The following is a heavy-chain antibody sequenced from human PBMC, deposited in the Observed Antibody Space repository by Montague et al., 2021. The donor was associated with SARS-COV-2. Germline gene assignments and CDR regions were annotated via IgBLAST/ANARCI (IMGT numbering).Heavy chain of an antibody. CDR1: GGSISSSSYY. J-gene: IGHJ3*02. D-gene: IGHD4-23*01. V-gene: IGHV4-61*01. CDR2: IYDGGAV. Sequence: SETLSLTCTVSGGSISSSSYYWGWIRQPPGKGLAWIAYIYDGGAVNYNPSLGSRVTISTDTSKNQLSLKVNSVTAADTAVYYCVRDHPYGGPRGAYDIWGQGTVVTVSS. CDR3: VRDHPYGGPRGAYDI.